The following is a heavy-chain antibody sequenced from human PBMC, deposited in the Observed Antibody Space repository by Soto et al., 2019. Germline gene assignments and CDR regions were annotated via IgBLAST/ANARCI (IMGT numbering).Heavy chain of an antibody. Sequence: GASVKVSCKASGYIFTNYYIHWVRQAPGQGLEWMAIINPLPNSGSTNYAQKFQGRVTVTRDTSTSTVYLELSSLRSDDTAVYYCARDLAAAAYWGQGTLVTVSS. CDR1: GYIFTNYY. V-gene: IGHV1-46*01. D-gene: IGHD6-13*01. CDR3: ARDLAAAAY. CDR2: INPLPNSGST. J-gene: IGHJ4*02.